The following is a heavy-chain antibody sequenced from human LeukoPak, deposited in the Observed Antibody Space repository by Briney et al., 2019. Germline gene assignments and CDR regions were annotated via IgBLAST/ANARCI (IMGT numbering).Heavy chain of an antibody. D-gene: IGHD3-10*01. CDR1: GGSISSSHYY. J-gene: IGHJ6*03. V-gene: IGHV4-39*01. CDR2: IYYSGTT. CDR3: ARQISDYYYYYIDV. Sequence: SETLSLTCTVSGGSISSSHYYWGWIRQTPGKGLEWIGTIYYSGTTYYNPSLESRATISEDTSKNQFSLTLRSVTAADTAVHYCARQISDYYYYYIDVWGKGTTVTVSS.